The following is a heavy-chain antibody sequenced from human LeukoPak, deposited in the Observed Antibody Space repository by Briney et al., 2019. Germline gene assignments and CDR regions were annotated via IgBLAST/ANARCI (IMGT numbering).Heavy chain of an antibody. CDR2: ISGSGGST. CDR1: GFTFSSYA. Sequence: GGSLRLSCAASGFTFSSYAMSWVRQAPGKGLEWVSAISGSGGSTYYADSVKGRFTISGDNSKNTLYLQMNSLRAEDTAVYYCAKDLRTVTTTGSDYWGQGTLVTVSS. D-gene: IGHD4-17*01. CDR3: AKDLRTVTTTGSDY. J-gene: IGHJ4*02. V-gene: IGHV3-23*01.